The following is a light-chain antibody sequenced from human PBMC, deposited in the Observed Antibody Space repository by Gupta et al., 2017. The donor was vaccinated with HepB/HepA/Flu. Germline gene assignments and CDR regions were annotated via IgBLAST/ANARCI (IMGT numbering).Light chain of an antibody. CDR2: GNS. J-gene: IGLJ3*02. CDR3: QSYDSSLSGRGV. Sequence: QSVLTQPPSVSGAPGHTVTISCTGSSSNIGAGYDVHWYQQLPGTAPKLLIYGNSNRPSGVPDRFSGSKSGTSASLAITGLQAEDEADYYCQSYDSSLSGRGVFGGGTKLTVL. V-gene: IGLV1-40*01. CDR1: SSNIGAGYD.